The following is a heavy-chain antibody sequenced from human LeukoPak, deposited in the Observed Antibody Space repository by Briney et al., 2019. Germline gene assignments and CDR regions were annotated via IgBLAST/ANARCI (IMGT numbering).Heavy chain of an antibody. Sequence: GGSLRLSCADSGFTFSSYSMNWVRQAPGKGLEWISYISSSSNTIYYADSVKGRFTISRDNGKSSLYLQMNSLRDEDTAVYYCARASHLGYCSGGSCYEDMAHFDYWGQGTLVTVSS. V-gene: IGHV3-48*02. J-gene: IGHJ4*02. CDR2: ISSSSNTI. D-gene: IGHD2-15*01. CDR1: GFTFSSYS. CDR3: ARASHLGYCSGGSCYEDMAHFDY.